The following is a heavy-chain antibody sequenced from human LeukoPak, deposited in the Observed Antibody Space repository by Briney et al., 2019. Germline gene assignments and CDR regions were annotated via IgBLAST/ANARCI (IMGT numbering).Heavy chain of an antibody. J-gene: IGHJ4*02. D-gene: IGHD1-14*01. CDR2: ISGSDGTT. CDR1: GFTFSSYI. CDR3: AKDVGYRKGADC. V-gene: IGHV3-23*01. Sequence: GGSLRLSCAASGFTFSSYIMNWVRQAPGKGLEWVSAISGSDGTTYYADSVKGRFTISRDNSKNTLHLQMNSLRAEDTAVYYCAKDVGYRKGADCWGQGTLVTVSS.